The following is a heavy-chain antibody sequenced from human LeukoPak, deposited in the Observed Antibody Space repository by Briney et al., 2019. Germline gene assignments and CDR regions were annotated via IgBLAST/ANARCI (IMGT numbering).Heavy chain of an antibody. CDR1: GDSISSYY. CDR2: ISTSGNT. Sequence: SETLSLTCTVSGDSISSYYWSWIRQPPGKGLEWIGHISTSGNTNYNSSLKRRVTISLGTSRNQFSLRLSSVTAADPAAYYCARRNGRGWKYDAFDIWGQGTMVTVSS. V-gene: IGHV4-4*09. J-gene: IGHJ3*02. D-gene: IGHD1-1*01. CDR3: ARRNGRGWKYDAFDI.